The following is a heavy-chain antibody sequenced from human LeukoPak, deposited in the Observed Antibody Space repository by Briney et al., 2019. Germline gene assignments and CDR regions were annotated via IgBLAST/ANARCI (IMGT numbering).Heavy chain of an antibody. D-gene: IGHD6-19*01. Sequence: PGGSLRLSCAASGFTVSGNYMSWVRQAPGKGLDWVSVIYSGDNTNYADSVKGRFTISRDYSKNTLYLQMSSLRAEDTAVYYCATGNQWLASDYWGQGTLVTVSS. CDR2: IYSGDNT. J-gene: IGHJ4*02. CDR1: GFTVSGNY. CDR3: ATGNQWLASDY. V-gene: IGHV3-66*01.